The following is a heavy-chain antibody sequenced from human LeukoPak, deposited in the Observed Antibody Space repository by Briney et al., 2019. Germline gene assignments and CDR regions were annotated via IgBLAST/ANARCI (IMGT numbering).Heavy chain of an antibody. CDR1: GGSFSGYY. V-gene: IGHV4-34*01. CDR2: INHSGST. J-gene: IGHJ4*02. D-gene: IGHD6-13*01. CDR3: ASTQTFAYPGIAS. Sequence: PSETLSLTCAVYGGSFSGYYWSWIRQPPGKGLEWIGEINHSGSTNYNPSLKSRVTISVDKSKNQFSLKLSSVTAADTAVYYCASTQTFAYPGIASWGQGTLVTVSS.